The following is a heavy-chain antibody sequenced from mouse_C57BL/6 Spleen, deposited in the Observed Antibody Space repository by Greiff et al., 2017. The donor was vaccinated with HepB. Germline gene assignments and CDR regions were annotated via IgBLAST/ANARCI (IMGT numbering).Heavy chain of an antibody. Sequence: QVQLQQSGAELVKPGASVKLSCKASGYTFTSYWMQWVKQRPGQGLEWIGEIDPSDSYTNYNQKFKGKATLTVDTSSSTAYMQLSSLTSEDSAVYYCARPYYYGSSYRGYFDVWGTGTTVTVSS. D-gene: IGHD1-1*01. CDR1: GYTFTSYW. CDR2: IDPSDSYT. V-gene: IGHV1-50*01. CDR3: ARPYYYGSSYRGYFDV. J-gene: IGHJ1*03.